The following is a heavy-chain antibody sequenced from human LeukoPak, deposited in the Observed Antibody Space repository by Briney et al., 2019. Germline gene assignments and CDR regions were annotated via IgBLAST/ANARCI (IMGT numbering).Heavy chain of an antibody. CDR1: GDSVSSNTAA. V-gene: IGHV6-1*01. CDR2: TYYRSKWYI. CDR3: ARTSGYIDS. Sequence: SQTFSLTCDISGDSVSSNTAAWNWIRQSPSRGLEWLGRTYYRSKWYIEYALSMKSRITINPDTSKNRFSLQFKSVTPEDTAVYYCARTSGYIDSWGRGTLVTVSS. D-gene: IGHD3-10*01. J-gene: IGHJ4*02.